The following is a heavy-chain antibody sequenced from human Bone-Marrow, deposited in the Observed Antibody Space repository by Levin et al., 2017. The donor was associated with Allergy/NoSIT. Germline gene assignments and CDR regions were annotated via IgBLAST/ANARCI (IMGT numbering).Heavy chain of an antibody. CDR3: VREGTRSSSWYTS. Sequence: SETLSLTCTVSGGSISTNIYYWGWIRQPPGKGLEWIGSIYFSGSTYYNPSLKSRVTISVDTSKNQFSLNVISVTAADTAVYFCVREGTRSSSWYTSWGQGTLVTVSS. CDR2: IYFSGST. CDR1: GGSISTNIYY. D-gene: IGHD6-13*01. V-gene: IGHV4-39*02. J-gene: IGHJ5*02.